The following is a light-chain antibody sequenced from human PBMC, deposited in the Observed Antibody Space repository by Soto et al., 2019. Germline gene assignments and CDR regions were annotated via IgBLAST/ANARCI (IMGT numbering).Light chain of an antibody. J-gene: IGLJ3*02. CDR2: EVS. Sequence: QSVLTQPASVSGSPGQSITISCTGTSSDVGGYSYVSWFQQHPGKAPKLKIYEVSNRPSGVSNRFSGSKSGYTASLTISELQAEDEADYYCPSFTSSSTWVFGGGTKLTVL. V-gene: IGLV2-14*03. CDR1: SSDVGGYSY. CDR3: PSFTSSSTWV.